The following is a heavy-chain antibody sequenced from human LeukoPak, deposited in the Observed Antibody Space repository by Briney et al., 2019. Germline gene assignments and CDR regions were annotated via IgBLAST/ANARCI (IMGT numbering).Heavy chain of an antibody. Sequence: GESLKISCKDSGYSFTNYWIGWVRQMPGKGLEWMGIIHSADSNTKYSPSFQGQVTTSVDKSISTAFLQWSGLKASDTAMYYCAGARHGDFRWDYWGQGTLVTVSS. J-gene: IGHJ4*02. CDR3: AGARHGDFRWDY. V-gene: IGHV5-51*01. CDR2: IHSADSNT. D-gene: IGHD4-17*01. CDR1: GYSFTNYW.